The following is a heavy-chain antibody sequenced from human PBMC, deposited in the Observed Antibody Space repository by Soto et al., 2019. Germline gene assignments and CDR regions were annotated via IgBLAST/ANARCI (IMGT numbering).Heavy chain of an antibody. CDR2: ISGSGCST. V-gene: IGHV3-23*01. D-gene: IGHD2-15*01. J-gene: IGHJ4*02. CDR3: GKIGATVVTYFDY. Sequence: GGTLRLSCAASGFTFSSYAMSCVRQAPGKGLEWFSAISGSGCSTDYADSVKGGFTISRGNSKNTLYLQMNSLRAEDTAVYYCGKIGATVVTYFDYWGQGTLVTVSS. CDR1: GFTFSSYA.